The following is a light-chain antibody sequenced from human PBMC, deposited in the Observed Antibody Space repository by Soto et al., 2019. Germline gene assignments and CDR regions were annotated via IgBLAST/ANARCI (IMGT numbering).Light chain of an antibody. J-gene: IGLJ3*02. Sequence: QSALTQPASVSGSPGQSITISCTGTSSDVGGYNYVSWYQQHPGKAPKLMIYEVSNRPSGVPDRFSGSKSANTASLTVSGLQAEDEAFYYCSSTAGNNNLVFGAGTKLTVL. V-gene: IGLV2-8*01. CDR2: EVS. CDR3: SSTAGNNNLV. CDR1: SSDVGGYNY.